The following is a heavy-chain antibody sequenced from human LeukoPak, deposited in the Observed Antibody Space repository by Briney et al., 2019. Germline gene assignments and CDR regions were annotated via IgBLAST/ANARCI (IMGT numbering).Heavy chain of an antibody. CDR3: ARFSGRN. J-gene: IGHJ4*02. V-gene: IGHV3-30-3*01. CDR2: ISYDGSNK. CDR1: GFTFSSYA. Sequence: GRSLRLSCAASGFTFSSYAMHWVRQAPGKGLEWVAVISYDGSNKYYADSVKGRFTISRDNSKNTLYLQMNSLRAEDTAVYYCARFSGRNWGQGTLVTVSS. D-gene: IGHD2-15*01.